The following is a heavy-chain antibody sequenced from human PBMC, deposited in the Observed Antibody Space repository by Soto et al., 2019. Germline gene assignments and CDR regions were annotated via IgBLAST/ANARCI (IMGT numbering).Heavy chain of an antibody. V-gene: IGHV3-7*04. CDR3: ARGTLWNGYQFFDY. CDR2: IKKDGSEK. Sequence: EVQLVESGGGLVQPGGSLRLSCAASGFTFSSYWMTWVRQAPGKGLEWVTNIKKDGSEKYYVDSVKGRFTISRDNAKNSLYLQMNSLRAEATAVYYCARGTLWNGYQFFDYWGQGTLVTVSS. CDR1: GFTFSSYW. J-gene: IGHJ4*02. D-gene: IGHD3-3*01.